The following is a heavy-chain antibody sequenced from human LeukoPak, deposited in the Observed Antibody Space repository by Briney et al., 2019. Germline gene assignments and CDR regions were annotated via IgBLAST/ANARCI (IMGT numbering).Heavy chain of an antibody. D-gene: IGHD6-19*01. CDR3: ARTFGSGRYPGDWFDP. J-gene: IGHJ5*02. V-gene: IGHV3-74*01. Sequence: GGSLRLSCTASGFPFSNYWMHWVRQGPGKGLEWVSRIYSDGSSTTYADSVKGRFTISRDNAKNTLYLQMSNLRLEDTAVYYCARTFGSGRYPGDWFDPWGQGTLVTVSS. CDR1: GFPFSNYW. CDR2: IYSDGSST.